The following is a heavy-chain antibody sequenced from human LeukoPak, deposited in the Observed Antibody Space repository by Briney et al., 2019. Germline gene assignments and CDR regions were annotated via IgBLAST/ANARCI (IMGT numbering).Heavy chain of an antibody. D-gene: IGHD3-22*01. Sequence: SETLSLTCTVAGGSISTYYWGWSRQPTGKGLEWIGSIYSSGSTYYNPSLKSRVTISVDTSKNQFSLKLSSVTAADTAVYYCARDSDLYYYDSSGYARVFDYWGQGTLVTVSS. V-gene: IGHV4-39*07. J-gene: IGHJ4*02. CDR2: IYSSGST. CDR3: ARDSDLYYYDSSGYARVFDY. CDR1: GGSISTYY.